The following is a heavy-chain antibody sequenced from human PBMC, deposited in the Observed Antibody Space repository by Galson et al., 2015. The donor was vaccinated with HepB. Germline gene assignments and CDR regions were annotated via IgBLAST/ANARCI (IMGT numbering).Heavy chain of an antibody. D-gene: IGHD3-3*01. CDR3: AGGRFLEGLFWFYFDY. J-gene: IGHJ4*02. Sequence: SVKVSCKASGGTFTTYAISWVRQAPGQGLEWIGGIIPILGTARYAQKFQGRVTITADKSTSTAYMELSSLRSEDTAVYYCAGGRFLEGLFWFYFDYWGQGTLVTVSS. CDR2: IIPILGTA. V-gene: IGHV1-69*10. CDR1: GGTFTTYA.